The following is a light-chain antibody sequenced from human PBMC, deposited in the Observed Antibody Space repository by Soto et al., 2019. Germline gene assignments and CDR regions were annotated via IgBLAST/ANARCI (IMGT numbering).Light chain of an antibody. CDR1: QSVSSS. Sequence: EIMMTQSPATLSVSPVERATLSCRASQSVSSSLAWYQQKPGQAPRLLIYGASSRATGIPARFSGSGSGTEFTLSISSLQSEDFAVYYCQQYNNWPPITFGQGTRLEIK. CDR3: QQYNNWPPIT. J-gene: IGKJ5*01. V-gene: IGKV3-15*01. CDR2: GAS.